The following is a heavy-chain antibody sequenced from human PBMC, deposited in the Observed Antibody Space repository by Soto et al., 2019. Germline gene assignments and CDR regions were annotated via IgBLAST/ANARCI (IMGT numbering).Heavy chain of an antibody. CDR2: INPNSGGT. J-gene: IGHJ6*02. CDR3: ARDAGIAAAGRYYYGMDV. Sequence: QVQLVQSGAEVKKPGASVKVSCKASGYTFTGYYMHWVRQAPGQGLEWMGWINPNSGGTNYAQKFQGWVTMTRDTSLSTAYMELSRLRSDDTAVYYCARDAGIAAAGRYYYGMDVWGQGTTVTVSS. CDR1: GYTFTGYY. V-gene: IGHV1-2*04. D-gene: IGHD6-13*01.